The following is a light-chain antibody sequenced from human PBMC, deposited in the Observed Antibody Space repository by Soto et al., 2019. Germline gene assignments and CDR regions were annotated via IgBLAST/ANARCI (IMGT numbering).Light chain of an antibody. J-gene: IGKJ4*01. V-gene: IGKV3-15*01. CDR2: GAS. Sequence: EIVMTQSPATLSVSPGETATLSCRASQSVGSAVAWYQHKPGQAPRLLIIGASIRATGVPGRFSGGGSGTEFTLTISSLQSEDFGVYSCQQYRNWPPLTFGGGTTVEIK. CDR3: QQYRNWPPLT. CDR1: QSVGSA.